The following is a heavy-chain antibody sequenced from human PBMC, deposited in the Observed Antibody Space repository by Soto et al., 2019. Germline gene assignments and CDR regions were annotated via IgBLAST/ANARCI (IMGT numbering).Heavy chain of an antibody. CDR3: ARESLLRTIFGVVIGWGWFDP. CDR2: MNPNSGNT. D-gene: IGHD3-3*01. CDR1: GYTFTSYD. Sequence: ASVKVSCKASGYTFTSYDINWVRQATGQGLEWMGWMNPNSGNTGYAQKFQGRVTMTRNTSISTAYMELSSLRSEDTAVYYCARESLLRTIFGVVIGWGWFDPWGQGTLVTVSS. J-gene: IGHJ5*02. V-gene: IGHV1-8*01.